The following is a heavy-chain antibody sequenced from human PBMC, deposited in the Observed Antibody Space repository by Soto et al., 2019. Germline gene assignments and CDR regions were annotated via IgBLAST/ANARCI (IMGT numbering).Heavy chain of an antibody. J-gene: IGHJ6*02. CDR1: GFTFEMYA. CDR2: IRSKAYGGTP. CDR3: TRVQGLSGYSAPNLYYYGMDV. V-gene: IGHV3-49*04. D-gene: IGHD3-22*01. Sequence: SLRLSCRSSGFTFEMYAMSWVRQAPGKGLEWLGLIRSKAYGGTPEHAASVAGRFTISRDDSNDIAYLQINSLRIEDTAVYYCTRVQGLSGYSAPNLYYYGMDVWGQGTTVTV.